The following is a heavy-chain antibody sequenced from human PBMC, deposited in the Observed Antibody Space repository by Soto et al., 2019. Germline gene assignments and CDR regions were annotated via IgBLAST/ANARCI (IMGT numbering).Heavy chain of an antibody. CDR3: ARGNHRWLELWYFDL. CDR1: GGTFSNYT. D-gene: IGHD5-12*01. J-gene: IGHJ2*01. V-gene: IGHV1-69*12. CDR2: IIPIFGTV. Sequence: QVQLVQSGAEVKKPESSVKVSCKASGGTFSNYTISWVRQAPGQGHEWMGGIIPIFGTVNYAQKFQGRVTITADESTSTAYMELSSLRSEDTAVYYCARGNHRWLELWYFDLWGRGTLVTVSS.